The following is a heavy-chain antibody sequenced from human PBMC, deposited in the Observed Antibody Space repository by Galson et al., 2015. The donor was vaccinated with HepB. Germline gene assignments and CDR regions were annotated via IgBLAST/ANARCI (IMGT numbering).Heavy chain of an antibody. CDR1: GLTFSSYG. Sequence: SLRLSCAASGLTFSSYGMHWVRQAPGKGLEWVAVIWYDGGNKYYADSVKGRFTISRDNSKNTLYLQMNSLKTEDTAVYYCTTGPRIFQAFSYYYYMDVWGKGTTVTVSS. CDR3: TTGPRIFQAFSYYYYMDV. CDR2: IWYDGGNK. J-gene: IGHJ6*03. D-gene: IGHD2-21*01. V-gene: IGHV3-33*01.